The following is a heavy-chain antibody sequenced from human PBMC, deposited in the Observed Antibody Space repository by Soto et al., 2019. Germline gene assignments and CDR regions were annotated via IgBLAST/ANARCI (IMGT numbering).Heavy chain of an antibody. CDR3: ARENYYDSSGYFDY. CDR2: IYHTGST. Sequence: PSETLSLTCAVSGGSISSSNWWSWVRQPPGKGLEWIGEIYHTGSTNYNPSLKSRVTISVDKSKNQFSLKLSSVTAADTAVYYCARENYYDSSGYFDYWGQGTLVTVSS. CDR1: GGSISSSNW. D-gene: IGHD3-22*01. J-gene: IGHJ4*02. V-gene: IGHV4-4*02.